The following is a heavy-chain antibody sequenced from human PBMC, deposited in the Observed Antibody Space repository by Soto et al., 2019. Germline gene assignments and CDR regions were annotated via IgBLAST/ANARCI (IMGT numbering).Heavy chain of an antibody. V-gene: IGHV4-30-2*01. CDR3: ARGHYYYAMDV. Sequence: QLKLQESGSGVVKPSQTLSLTCAVSGGSVSSGVFSWNWIRQPPVQGLEWIGYISHGGSPHYTPSLMGRVSISVDGSTNVISLNLTSMTPADTAVYFCARGHYYYAMDVWGQGTTVTVSS. CDR1: GGSVSSGVFS. J-gene: IGHJ6*02. CDR2: ISHGGSP.